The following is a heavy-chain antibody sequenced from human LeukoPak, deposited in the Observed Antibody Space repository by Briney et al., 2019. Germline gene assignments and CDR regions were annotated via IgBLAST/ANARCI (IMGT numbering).Heavy chain of an antibody. Sequence: PSETLSLTCTVSGGSISSYYWSWIRQPPGKGLEWIGYIYYSGSTNYNPSLKSRVTISVDTSKNQFSLKLSSVTAANTAVYYCARYVWGSYPTFEDYWGQGTLVTVSS. J-gene: IGHJ4*02. CDR2: IYYSGST. CDR3: ARYVWGSYPTFEDY. D-gene: IGHD3-16*02. V-gene: IGHV4-59*01. CDR1: GGSISSYY.